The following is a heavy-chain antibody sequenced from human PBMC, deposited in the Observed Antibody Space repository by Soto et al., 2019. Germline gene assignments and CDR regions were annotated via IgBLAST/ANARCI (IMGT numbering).Heavy chain of an antibody. V-gene: IGHV3-15*07. CDR1: GFSVTNAW. D-gene: IGHD2-15*01. CDR3: TKGSVEGF. J-gene: IGHJ6*02. CDR2: VYTSAEGGAT. Sequence: EVQLVDSGGGLVKPGGSLRLSCAASGFSVTNAWMNWVRQAPGKGLEWVGRVYTSAEGGATNYAAPVKGRFTISRDDSKNTVYLQMNSLMTEDTAVYYCTKGSVEGFWGQGTTVTVSS.